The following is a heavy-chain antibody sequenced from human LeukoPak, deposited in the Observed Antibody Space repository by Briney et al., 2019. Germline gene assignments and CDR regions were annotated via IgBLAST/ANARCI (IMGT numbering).Heavy chain of an antibody. Sequence: GGSLRLSCVASGFTFSIYTMSWVRQAPGKGLEWVSSISGSSSYINYADSVKGRFTISRDNAQNSLFLQLNSLRAEDTAVYYCARDPYSSGWYKDAFDIWGQGTMVTVSS. J-gene: IGHJ3*02. V-gene: IGHV3-21*01. CDR1: GFTFSIYT. D-gene: IGHD6-19*01. CDR3: ARDPYSSGWYKDAFDI. CDR2: ISGSSSYI.